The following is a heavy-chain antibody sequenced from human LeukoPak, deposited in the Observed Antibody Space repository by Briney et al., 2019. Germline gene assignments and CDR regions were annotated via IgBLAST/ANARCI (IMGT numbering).Heavy chain of an antibody. J-gene: IGHJ4*02. CDR3: ARTRNPDYVGYFDY. CDR1: GFTFSSYA. V-gene: IGHV4-59*01. D-gene: IGHD4-17*01. CDR2: IYYSGST. Sequence: GSLRLSCAASGFTFSSYAMSWIRQPPGKGLEWIGYIYYSGSTNYNPSLKSRVTISVDTSKNQFSLKLSSVTAADTAVYYCARTRNPDYVGYFDYWGQGTLVTVSS.